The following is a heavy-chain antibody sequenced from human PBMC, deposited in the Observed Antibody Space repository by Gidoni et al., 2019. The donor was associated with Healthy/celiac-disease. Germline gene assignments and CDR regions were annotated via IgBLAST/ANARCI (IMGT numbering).Heavy chain of an antibody. V-gene: IGHV3-30-3*01. J-gene: IGHJ5*02. D-gene: IGHD1-1*01. CDR2: ISYDGSNK. CDR1: GFPFSSYA. CDR3: ARSVELPGWFDP. Sequence: QVQLVESGGGVVQPGRSLSLSCASSGFPFSSYAMHWVRQAPGKGLGWVAVISYDGSNKYYADSVKGRFTISRDNSKNTLYLQMNSLRAEDTAVYYCARSVELPGWFDPWGQGTLVTVSS.